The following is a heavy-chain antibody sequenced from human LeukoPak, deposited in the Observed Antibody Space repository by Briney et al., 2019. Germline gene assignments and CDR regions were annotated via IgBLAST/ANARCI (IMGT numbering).Heavy chain of an antibody. Sequence: GGSLRLSCAASGFTFSSYSMNWVRQAPGKGLEWVSYISSSSSNINYADSVKGRFTISRDNAKNSVYLQMNSLRAEDTAVYYCAREGTTVTRGGAVRQYYYYYGMDVWGQGTTVTVSS. CDR3: AREGTTVTRGGAVRQYYYYYGMDV. V-gene: IGHV3-48*01. CDR2: ISSSSSNI. CDR1: GFTFSSYS. J-gene: IGHJ6*02. D-gene: IGHD4-17*01.